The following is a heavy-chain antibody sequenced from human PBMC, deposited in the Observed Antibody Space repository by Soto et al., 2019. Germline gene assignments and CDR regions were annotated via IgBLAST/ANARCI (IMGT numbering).Heavy chain of an antibody. CDR1: GFIFSNSA. CDR3: AKRSIDSSGYFDY. V-gene: IGHV3-23*01. D-gene: IGHD6-6*01. CDR2: ISGSGGST. Sequence: EVQLLESGGGVVQPGGSLRLSCAASGFIFSNSAMSWVRQAPGKGLEWISGISGSGGSTYNADSVKGRFTISRDNSKNTMYMQMSSLRADDTAVYYCAKRSIDSSGYFDYWGQGTLFTVAS. J-gene: IGHJ4*02.